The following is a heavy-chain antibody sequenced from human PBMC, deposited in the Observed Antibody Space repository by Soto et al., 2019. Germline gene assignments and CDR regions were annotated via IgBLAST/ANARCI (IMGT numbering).Heavy chain of an antibody. J-gene: IGHJ4*02. D-gene: IGHD1-26*01. Sequence: ETLSLTCTVSGGSISSSSYYWGWFRQPPGKGLAWVANIKQDGSEKYYVDSVKGRFPISGDNPKNSLYLQMNTLRAEDTAVYYCARDRRREYSGSPDYWGQGTLVTVSS. CDR1: GGSISSSSYY. V-gene: IGHV3-7*01. CDR2: IKQDGSEK. CDR3: ARDRRREYSGSPDY.